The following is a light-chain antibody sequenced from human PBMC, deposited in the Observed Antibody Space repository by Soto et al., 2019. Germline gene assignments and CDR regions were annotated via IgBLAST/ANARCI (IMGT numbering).Light chain of an antibody. CDR1: QSVSSSF. J-gene: IGKJ2*01. Sequence: EIVWTQSPGTLSLSPGERVTLSCRASQSVSSSFLAWYQQKPGQSPRLLIYGASSRATGIPDRFSGSGSGTDFTLTITRLEPEDFAVYYCQQYGSSLYTFGQGTKLDIK. CDR3: QQYGSSLYT. V-gene: IGKV3-20*01. CDR2: GAS.